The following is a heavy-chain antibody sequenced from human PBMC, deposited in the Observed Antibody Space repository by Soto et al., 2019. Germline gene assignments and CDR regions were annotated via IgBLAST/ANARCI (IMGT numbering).Heavy chain of an antibody. CDR1: GFTFSSYA. CDR2: ISGSGGST. V-gene: IGHV3-23*01. Sequence: EVQLLESGGGLVQPGGSLRLSCAASGFTFSSYAMSWVRQAPGKGLEWVSAISGSGGSTDYADSVKGRFTISRDNSKNTRSLQMHSLRAEDTAVYYCAKTVDSGHGDYYDSSGYFVYYWGQGTLFTVSS. D-gene: IGHD3-22*01. CDR3: AKTVDSGHGDYYDSSGYFVYY. J-gene: IGHJ4*02.